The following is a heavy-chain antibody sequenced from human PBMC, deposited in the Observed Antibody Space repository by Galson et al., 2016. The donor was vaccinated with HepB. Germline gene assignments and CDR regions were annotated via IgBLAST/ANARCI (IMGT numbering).Heavy chain of an antibody. CDR2: INSDGSST. CDR1: GFTFSSYW. CDR3: AKDIQRDSSSWYGGIYGMDV. V-gene: IGHV3-74*01. Sequence: SLRLSCAASGFTFSSYWMHWVRQAPGEGLVWVSRINSDGSSTSYADSVKGRFTISRDNAKNTLYLQMNSLRAEDTAVYYCAKDIQRDSSSWYGGIYGMDVWGQGTTVTVSS. D-gene: IGHD6-13*01. J-gene: IGHJ6*02.